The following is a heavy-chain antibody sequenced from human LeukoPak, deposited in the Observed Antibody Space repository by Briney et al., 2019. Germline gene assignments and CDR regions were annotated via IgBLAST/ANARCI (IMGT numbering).Heavy chain of an antibody. Sequence: GASVKVSCKASGYTFTSYYMHWVRQAPGQGLEWMGIINPSGGSTSYAQKFQGRVTKTSDTSTSTVYLELSSLISEDTAVYYCARAHSSSWYAGSDYWGQGTLVTVSS. CDR1: GYTFTSYY. CDR2: INPSGGST. D-gene: IGHD6-13*01. CDR3: ARAHSSSWYAGSDY. V-gene: IGHV1-46*01. J-gene: IGHJ4*02.